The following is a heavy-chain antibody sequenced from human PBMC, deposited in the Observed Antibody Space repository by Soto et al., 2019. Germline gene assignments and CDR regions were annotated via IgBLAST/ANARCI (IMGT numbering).Heavy chain of an antibody. J-gene: IGHJ5*02. Sequence: GGSLRLSCAASGFTFATYAMNWVRQAPGKGLEWVSGISGSGGSTYYTDSVKGRFTISRDNSKNTLYLQMNSLRADDTAVYYCAKDRSVDTRDWFDPWGQGTLVTSPQ. V-gene: IGHV3-23*01. CDR3: AKDRSVDTRDWFDP. CDR1: GFTFATYA. CDR2: ISGSGGST. D-gene: IGHD5-18*01.